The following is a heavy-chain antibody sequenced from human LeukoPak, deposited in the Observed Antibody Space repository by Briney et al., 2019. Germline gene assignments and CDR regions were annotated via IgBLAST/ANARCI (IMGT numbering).Heavy chain of an antibody. CDR2: IYPGDSDT. J-gene: IGHJ3*02. V-gene: IGHV5-51*01. CDR1: GYSFTSYW. Sequence: GESLKISCKASGYSFTSYWIGWVRQMPGKGLEWMGIIYPGDSDTRYSPSFQGQVTISADKSISTAYLQWSSLKASDTAMYYCARHIAEGYYYGSGSHLGAFDIWGQGTMVTVSS. D-gene: IGHD3-10*01. CDR3: ARHIAEGYYYGSGSHLGAFDI.